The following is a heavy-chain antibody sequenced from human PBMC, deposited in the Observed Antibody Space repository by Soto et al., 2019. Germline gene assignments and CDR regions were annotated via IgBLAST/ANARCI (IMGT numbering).Heavy chain of an antibody. Sequence: GSGPTLVNPTQTLTLTCTVSGFSLSNARMGVSWIRQPPGKALEWLAHIFSNDEKSYSTSLKSRLTTSKDTSKSQVVLTMTNMDPVDTATYYCARIPDVLLRFYYFDYWGQGTLVTVSS. CDR1: GFSLSNARMG. J-gene: IGHJ4*02. D-gene: IGHD3-10*01. CDR3: ARIPDVLLRFYYFDY. V-gene: IGHV2-26*01. CDR2: IFSNDEK.